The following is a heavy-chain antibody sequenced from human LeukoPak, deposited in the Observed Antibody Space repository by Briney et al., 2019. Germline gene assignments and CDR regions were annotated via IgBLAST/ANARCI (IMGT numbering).Heavy chain of an antibody. CDR3: ARGGSSSSYSALEYFFDY. J-gene: IGHJ4*02. CDR1: GFSFSTYD. Sequence: GGSLRLSCAASGFSFSTYDIHWVRQATGKGLEWVSAIGTTGDTYYAGSVKGRFTLSRENAKNSLYLQMNSLRAGDTAVYYCARGGSSSSYSALEYFFDYWGQGILVTVSS. V-gene: IGHV3-13*01. D-gene: IGHD6-6*01. CDR2: IGTTGDT.